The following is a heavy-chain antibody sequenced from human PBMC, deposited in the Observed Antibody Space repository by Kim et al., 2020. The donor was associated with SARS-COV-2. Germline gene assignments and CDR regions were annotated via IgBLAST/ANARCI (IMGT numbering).Heavy chain of an antibody. Sequence: KGRFTISRDNSKNTLYLQMNSLRDEDTAVYYCAKSPILRYFDWLLYPTDYWGQGTLVTVSS. D-gene: IGHD3-9*01. J-gene: IGHJ4*02. CDR3: AKSPILRYFDWLLYPTDY. V-gene: IGHV3-23*01.